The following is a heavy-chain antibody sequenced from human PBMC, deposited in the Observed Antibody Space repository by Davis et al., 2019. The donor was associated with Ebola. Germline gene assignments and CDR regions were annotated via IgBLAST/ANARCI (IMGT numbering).Heavy chain of an antibody. Sequence: PGGSLRLSCKASGFTFSTYWMHWVRQAPGKGLEWVSRINEDGRTTNYAASVKGRFTISRDNTQSTLYLQMNSLRAEDTAVFYCGRDLGGVSSKRGQGTLVTVSS. J-gene: IGHJ4*02. D-gene: IGHD3-10*01. V-gene: IGHV3-74*01. CDR2: INEDGRTT. CDR1: GFTFSTYW. CDR3: GRDLGGVSSK.